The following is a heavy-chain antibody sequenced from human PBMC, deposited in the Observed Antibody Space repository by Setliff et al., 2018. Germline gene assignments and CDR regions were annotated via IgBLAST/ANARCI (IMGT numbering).Heavy chain of an antibody. Sequence: SETLSLTCTVSGGSISPYFWSWIRQSPGKGLEWIGYIYHNGNTNFNPSLKTRVTMSVDTSKNQFALNLRSLTAADSAVYYCARDRTAYSYGLDVWGQGTTVTVSS. D-gene: IGHD5-18*01. CDR3: ARDRTAYSYGLDV. CDR1: GGSISPYF. V-gene: IGHV4-59*01. J-gene: IGHJ6*02. CDR2: IYHNGNT.